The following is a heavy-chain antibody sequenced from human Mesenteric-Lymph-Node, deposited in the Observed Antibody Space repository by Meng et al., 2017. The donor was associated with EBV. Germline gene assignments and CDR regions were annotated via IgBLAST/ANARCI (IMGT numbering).Heavy chain of an antibody. D-gene: IGHD6-19*01. CDR2: INSIFGTA. CDR1: GGTFSSYA. V-gene: IGHV1-69*06. J-gene: IGHJ5*02. Sequence: TCEVSGGTFSSYAITWVRQAPGQGLEWMGGINSIFGTANYAQKFQGRVTITADKSTSTVYMELSSLRSEDTAVYYCARGSSGWGRWFDPWGQGTLVTVSS. CDR3: ARGSSGWGRWFDP.